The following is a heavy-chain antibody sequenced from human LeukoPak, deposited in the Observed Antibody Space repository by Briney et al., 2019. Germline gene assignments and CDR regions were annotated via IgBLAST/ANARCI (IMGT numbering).Heavy chain of an antibody. Sequence: GESPQISCKGSGYSFTSYWISLVRQMPGGGLEWMGTVNPTDSYITYSLTFQGPGTISAAKSISTAYLQWSSLKASDTAMYSCARHAGRGDAFDIWGQGTMVTVSS. J-gene: IGHJ3*02. CDR2: VNPTDSYI. V-gene: IGHV5-10-1*01. CDR1: GYSFTSYW. D-gene: IGHD3-10*01. CDR3: ARHAGRGDAFDI.